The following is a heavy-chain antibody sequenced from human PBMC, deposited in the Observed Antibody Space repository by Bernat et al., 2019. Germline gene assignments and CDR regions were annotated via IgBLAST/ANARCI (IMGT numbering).Heavy chain of an antibody. D-gene: IGHD5-12*01. J-gene: IGHJ4*02. Sequence: QVQLVESGGGVVQPGRSLRLSCAASGFTFSSYAMHWVRQAPGKGLEWVAVISYDGSTQYHADAVKGRFTIPRDNSKNTLYLQMNSLRAEDTAVYYCARVGYSGYDPRYYFDYWGQGTLVTVSS. CDR3: ARVGYSGYDPRYYFDY. CDR2: ISYDGSTQ. V-gene: IGHV3-30-3*01. CDR1: GFTFSSYA.